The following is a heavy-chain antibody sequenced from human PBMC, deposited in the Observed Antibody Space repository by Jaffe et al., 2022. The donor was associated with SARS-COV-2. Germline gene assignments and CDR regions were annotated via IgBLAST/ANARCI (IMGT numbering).Heavy chain of an antibody. Sequence: EVQLVQSGGEVKKPGESLKISCKGSGYSFPTYWIGWVRQMPGKGLEWMGIFYPGDSDSRYSPSFQGQVTFSADKSINTAYLQWSSLKASDTATYYCARQERYNYGLTRDYFFDYWGQGTLVTVSS. J-gene: IGHJ4*02. CDR3: ARQERYNYGLTRDYFFDY. CDR2: FYPGDSDS. CDR1: GYSFPTYW. V-gene: IGHV5-51*01. D-gene: IGHD5-18*01.